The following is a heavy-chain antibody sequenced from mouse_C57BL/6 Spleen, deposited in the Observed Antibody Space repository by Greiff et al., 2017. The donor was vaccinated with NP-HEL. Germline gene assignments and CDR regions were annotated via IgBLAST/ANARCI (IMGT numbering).Heavy chain of an antibody. V-gene: IGHV1-52*01. CDR2: IDPSDSET. CDR3: ARKPRPSITTVVEGYFDV. Sequence: QVQLQQPGAELVRPGSSVKLSCKASGYTFTSYWMQWVKQRPIQGLEWIGNIDPSDSETHYNQKFKDKDTLTVDKSSSTAYMQLSSLTSEDSAVYYCARKPRPSITTVVEGYFDVWGTGTTVTVSS. D-gene: IGHD1-1*01. CDR1: GYTFTSYW. J-gene: IGHJ1*03.